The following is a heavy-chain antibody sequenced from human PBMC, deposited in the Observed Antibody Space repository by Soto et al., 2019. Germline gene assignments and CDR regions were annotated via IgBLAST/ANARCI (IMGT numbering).Heavy chain of an antibody. CDR2: IVVGSGNT. Sequence: SVNVSCKAAGFGFTISAMQWGRQARGQRLEWIGWIVVGSGNTNYAQKFQERVTITRDMSTSTAYMELSSLRSEDTAVYYCARSADTHYCSGGSCYDPDAFDIWGQGTMVTVSS. J-gene: IGHJ3*02. D-gene: IGHD2-15*01. V-gene: IGHV1-58*02. CDR1: GFGFTISA. CDR3: ARSADTHYCSGGSCYDPDAFDI.